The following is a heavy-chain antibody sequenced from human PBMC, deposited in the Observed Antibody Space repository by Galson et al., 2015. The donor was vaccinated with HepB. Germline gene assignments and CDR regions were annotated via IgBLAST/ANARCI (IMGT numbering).Heavy chain of an antibody. CDR1: GYTLTSYA. V-gene: IGHV1-3*01. CDR2: INAGNGNT. D-gene: IGHD6-13*01. CDR3: ARAIGVRGIAAAGTDY. Sequence: SVKVSCKASGYTLTSYAMHWVRQAPGQRLEWMGWINAGNGNTKYSQKFQGRVTITRDTSASTAYMELSSLRSEDTAVYYCARAIGVRGIAAAGTDYWGQGTLVTVSS. J-gene: IGHJ4*02.